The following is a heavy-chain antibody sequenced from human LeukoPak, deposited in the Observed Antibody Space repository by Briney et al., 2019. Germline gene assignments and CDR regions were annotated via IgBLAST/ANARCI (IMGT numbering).Heavy chain of an antibody. D-gene: IGHD3-10*01. CDR1: GGSISSGSYY. J-gene: IGHJ4*02. V-gene: IGHV4-61*02. Sequence: SETLSLTCTVSGGSISSGSYYWSWIRQPAGKGLEWIGRIYTSGSTNYNPSLKSRVTISVDTSKNQFSLKLSSVTAADTAVYYCARDVTMVRGVIDYWGQGTLVTVSS. CDR3: ARDVTMVRGVIDY. CDR2: IYTSGST.